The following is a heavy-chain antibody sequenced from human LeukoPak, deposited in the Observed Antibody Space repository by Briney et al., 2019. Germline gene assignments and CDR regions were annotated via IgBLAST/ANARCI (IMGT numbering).Heavy chain of an antibody. CDR1: GGTFSSYA. CDR3: ASTGVGDPYSGYDSGWFDP. D-gene: IGHD5-12*01. CDR2: IIPIFGIA. J-gene: IGHJ5*02. V-gene: IGHV1-69*04. Sequence: SVKVSCKASGGTFSSYAISWVRQAPGQGLEWMGRIIPIFGIANYAQKFQGRVTITADKSTSTAYMELSSLRSEDTAAYYCASTGVGDPYSGYDSGWFDPWGQGTLVTVSS.